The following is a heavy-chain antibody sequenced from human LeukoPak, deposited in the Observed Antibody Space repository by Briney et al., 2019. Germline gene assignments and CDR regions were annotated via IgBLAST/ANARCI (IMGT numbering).Heavy chain of an antibody. CDR2: ISSSSSYI. CDR3: ARDRYILTGYYYFDY. D-gene: IGHD3-9*01. V-gene: IGHV3-11*06. J-gene: IGHJ4*02. CDR1: GFTFSDYY. Sequence: GGSLRLSCAASGFTFSDYYMSWIRQAPGKGLEWVSYISSSSSYINYADSVKGRFTISRDNAKNSLYLQMNSLRAEGTAVYYCARDRYILTGYYYFDYWGQGTLVTVSS.